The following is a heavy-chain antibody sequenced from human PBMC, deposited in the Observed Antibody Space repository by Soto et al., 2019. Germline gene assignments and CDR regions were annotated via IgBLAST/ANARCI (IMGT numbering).Heavy chain of an antibody. CDR1: GGSFSGYY. V-gene: IGHV4-34*01. CDR2: INHSGST. J-gene: IGHJ6*02. D-gene: IGHD6-6*01. Sequence: PSETLSLTCAVYGGSFSGYYWSWIRQPPGKGLEWIGEINHSGSTNYNPSLKSRVTISVDTSKNQFSLKLSSVTAADTAVYYCARGRLEARIYYYYYGMDVWGQGTTVTVSS. CDR3: ARGRLEARIYYYYYGMDV.